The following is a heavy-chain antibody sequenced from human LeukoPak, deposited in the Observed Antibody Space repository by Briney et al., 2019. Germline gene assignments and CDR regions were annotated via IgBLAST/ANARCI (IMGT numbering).Heavy chain of an antibody. J-gene: IGHJ5*02. CDR2: IYYSGRT. V-gene: IGHV4-31*03. D-gene: IGHD3-22*01. Sequence: SETLSLTCTVSGGSLSSGGYYWSGRRQHPGRGGEGIGYIYYSGRTYDNPSLKRRVTISVDPSNNHFSLKLSSVTAADPAVYYCARATPNYYDSSGYSTWGQGTLVTVSS. CDR1: GGSLSSGGYY. CDR3: ARATPNYYDSSGYST.